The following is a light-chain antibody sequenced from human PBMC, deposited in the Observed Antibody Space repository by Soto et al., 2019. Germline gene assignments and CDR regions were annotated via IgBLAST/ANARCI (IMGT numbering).Light chain of an antibody. Sequence: QAVVTQEPSLTVSPGGTVTLTCGSSTGAVTSGHYPHWLQQKPGQAPRTLIYDTTNRHSWTPARFSGSLLGGKAALTLSGAQPEDEADYYCLFSYSSARVFGGGTKVTVL. CDR2: DTT. CDR1: TGAVTSGHY. J-gene: IGLJ3*02. CDR3: LFSYSSARV. V-gene: IGLV7-46*01.